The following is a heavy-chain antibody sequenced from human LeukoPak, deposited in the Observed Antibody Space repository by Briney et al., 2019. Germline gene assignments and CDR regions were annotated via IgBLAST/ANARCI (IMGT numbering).Heavy chain of an antibody. CDR1: GFTFSSYA. V-gene: IGHV3-23*01. D-gene: IGHD1-26*01. J-gene: IGHJ3*02. CDR3: AKAFGSYLLVAFDM. Sequence: GGSLRLSCAASGFTFSSYAMSWVRQAPGKGLEWVSTMSGSGGSTYYADSVKGRFTISRDNSKNTLYLQMNSLRAEDTAVYYCAKAFGSYLLVAFDMWGQGTMVTVSS. CDR2: MSGSGGST.